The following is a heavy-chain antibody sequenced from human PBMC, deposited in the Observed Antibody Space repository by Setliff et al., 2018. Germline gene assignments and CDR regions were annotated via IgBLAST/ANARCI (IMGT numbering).Heavy chain of an antibody. Sequence: SETLSLTCTVSGGSLSADYYWSWIRQPAGKGLEWIGHVHPDGSTNYNPSLKSRVTISFNTSKNQFSLKLSSVTAADTAVYYCARHVGSRGRDYNYYYYMDVWGKGATVTVSS. J-gene: IGHJ6*03. CDR3: ARHVGSRGRDYNYYYYMDV. V-gene: IGHV4-4*07. D-gene: IGHD3-10*01. CDR2: VHPDGST. CDR1: GGSLSADYY.